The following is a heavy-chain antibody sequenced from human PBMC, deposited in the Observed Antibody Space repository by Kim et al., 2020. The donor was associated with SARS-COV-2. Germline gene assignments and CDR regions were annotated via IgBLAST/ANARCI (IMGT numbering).Heavy chain of an antibody. Sequence: GGSLRLSCAASGFTVSSNYMSWVRQAPGKGLEWVSVIYSGGCTYYADSVKGRFTISRDNSKNTLYLQMNSLRAEDTAVYYCARDVPSKAVAVPFDYWGQGTLVTVSS. V-gene: IGHV3-66*02. J-gene: IGHJ4*02. CDR1: GFTVSSNY. D-gene: IGHD6-19*01. CDR3: ARDVPSKAVAVPFDY. CDR2: IYSGGCT.